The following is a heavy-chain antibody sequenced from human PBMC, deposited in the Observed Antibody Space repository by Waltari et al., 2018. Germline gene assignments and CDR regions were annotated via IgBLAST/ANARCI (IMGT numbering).Heavy chain of an antibody. D-gene: IGHD3-10*01. CDR2: HSPTFGTA. V-gene: IGHV1-69*12. CDR3: ARGRYSMVRAPFYYMDV. J-gene: IGHJ6*03. Sequence: QVQLVQSGAEVKKPGSSVKVSCKASGGTFSSYAISWVRQAPGQGLEWMGGHSPTFGTANYAQKFQGRVTITADASTSTAYMELSSLGSEDTAVYYCARGRYSMVRAPFYYMDVWGKGTTVTISS. CDR1: GGTFSSYA.